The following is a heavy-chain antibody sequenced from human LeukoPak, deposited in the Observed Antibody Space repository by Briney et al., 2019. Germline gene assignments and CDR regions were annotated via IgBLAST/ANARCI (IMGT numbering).Heavy chain of an antibody. D-gene: IGHD2-2*01. CDR3: AREYCGSTSCYVRYFDY. CDR2: IIPIFGTA. Sequence: ASVKVSCKASGYTFSSYGITWVRQAPGQGLEWMGWIIPIFGTANYAQKFQGRVTITADESTSTAYMELSSLRSEDTAVYYCAREYCGSTSCYVRYFDYWGQGTLVTVSS. CDR1: GYTFSSYG. V-gene: IGHV1-69*13. J-gene: IGHJ4*02.